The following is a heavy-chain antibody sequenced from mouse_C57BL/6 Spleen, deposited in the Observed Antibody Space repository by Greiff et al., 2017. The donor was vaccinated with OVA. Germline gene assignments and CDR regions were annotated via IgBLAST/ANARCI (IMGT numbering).Heavy chain of an antibody. D-gene: IGHD1-1*01. V-gene: IGHV1-52*01. CDR1: GYTFTSYW. CDR2: IDPSDSET. Sequence: QVQLQQPGAELVRPGSSVKLSCKASGYTFTSYWMHWVKQRPIQGLEWIGNIDPSDSETHYNQKFKDKATLTVAKSSSTAYMQLSSLTSEDSAVYYCARGGYGSSWYVDVWGTGTTVTVSS. CDR3: ARGGYGSSWYVDV. J-gene: IGHJ1*03.